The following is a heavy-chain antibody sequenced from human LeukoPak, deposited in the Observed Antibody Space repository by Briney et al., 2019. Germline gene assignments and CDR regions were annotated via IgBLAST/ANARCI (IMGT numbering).Heavy chain of an antibody. D-gene: IGHD3-3*01. V-gene: IGHV1-2*02. CDR3: ARDIDFWSGYSIDY. CDR2: INPNSGGT. Sequence: ASVKVSCKASGYTFTGYYMHWVRQAPGQGLEWMGWINPNSGGTNYAQKFQGRVTMTGDTSISTAYMELSRLRSDDTAAYYCARDIDFWSGYSIDYWGQGTLVTVSS. J-gene: IGHJ4*02. CDR1: GYTFTGYY.